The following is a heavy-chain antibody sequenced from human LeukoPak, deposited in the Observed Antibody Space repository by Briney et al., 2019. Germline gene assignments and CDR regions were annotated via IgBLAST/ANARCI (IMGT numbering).Heavy chain of an antibody. CDR2: INHSGST. Sequence: SETLSLACVVYGGSFSGYYWSWIRQPPGKGLEWIGEINHSGSTNYNPSLKSRVTISLDTPKNQFSLKLSSVTAADTAVYYCARGLGGYWGQGTLVTVSS. CDR3: ARGLGGY. CDR1: GGSFSGYY. J-gene: IGHJ4*02. V-gene: IGHV4-34*01.